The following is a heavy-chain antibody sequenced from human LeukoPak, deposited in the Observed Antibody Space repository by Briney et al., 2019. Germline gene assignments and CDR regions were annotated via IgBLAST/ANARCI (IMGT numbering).Heavy chain of an antibody. CDR3: AREDVVLVDAVRYYYYGMDV. Sequence: GASVKVSCKASGYNFISYYMHWVRQAPGRGLEWMGIINPSGGSKSYAQKFQDRVTMTRDTSTSTVYMELSSLKSEDTAVYYCAREDVVLVDAVRYYYYGMDVWGQGTTVTVSS. V-gene: IGHV1-46*01. CDR2: INPSGGSK. D-gene: IGHD2-8*01. CDR1: GYNFISYY. J-gene: IGHJ6*02.